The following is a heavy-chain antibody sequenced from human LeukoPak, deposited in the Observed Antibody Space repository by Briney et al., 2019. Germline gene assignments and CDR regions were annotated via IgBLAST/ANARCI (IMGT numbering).Heavy chain of an antibody. CDR2: IKANSGET. Sequence: ASVKVSCKASGYTFTDSDIHWVRLAPGPGLQWMGWIKANSGETRYTQKFQGRVTMTTDTSISTAYMELSRLTSDDTAVYYCARLLTMIEPGNYYYYYYMDVWGKGTAVTVSS. D-gene: IGHD3-22*01. CDR1: GYTFTDSD. CDR3: ARLLTMIEPGNYYYYYYMDV. V-gene: IGHV1-2*02. J-gene: IGHJ6*03.